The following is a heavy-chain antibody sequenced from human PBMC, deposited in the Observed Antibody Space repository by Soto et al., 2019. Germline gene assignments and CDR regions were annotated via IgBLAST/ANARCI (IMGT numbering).Heavy chain of an antibody. CDR3: ARGAVAGNDYFDY. CDR1: GFTFSSYG. Sequence: QVQLVESGGGVVQPGRSLRLSCAASGFTFSSYGMHWVRQAPGKGLEWVAVIWYDGSNKYYADSVKGRFTISRDNSKNTLYLQMNILRAEDTAVYYCARGAVAGNDYFDYWGQGTLVTVSS. V-gene: IGHV3-33*01. D-gene: IGHD6-19*01. J-gene: IGHJ4*02. CDR2: IWYDGSNK.